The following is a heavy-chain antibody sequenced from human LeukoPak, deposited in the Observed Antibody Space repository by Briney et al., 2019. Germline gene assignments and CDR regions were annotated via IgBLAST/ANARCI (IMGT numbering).Heavy chain of an antibody. J-gene: IGHJ6*02. CDR3: ARPARLYCSGSSCYAGYYGMDA. CDR2: IRYDGSNK. CDR1: GFTFSRYG. Sequence: AGGSLRLSCAASGFTFSRYGMHWVRQAPGKGLEWVAFIRYDGSNKYYADSVKGRFTISRDNSKNTLYLQMNSLRAEDTAVYYCARPARLYCSGSSCYAGYYGMDAWGQGTTVTVSS. V-gene: IGHV3-30*02. D-gene: IGHD2-15*01.